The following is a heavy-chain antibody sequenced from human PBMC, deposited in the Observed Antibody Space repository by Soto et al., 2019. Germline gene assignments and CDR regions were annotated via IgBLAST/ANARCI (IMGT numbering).Heavy chain of an antibody. CDR1: GGSISSRSHY. V-gene: IGHV4-39*01. CDR2: SYYRGST. CDR3: ATADGFGVVTPFFEY. J-gene: IGHJ4*02. Sequence: QLQLQESGPGLVKPSETLSLTCTVSGGSISSRSHYWGWIRQSPGKHLEWIGSSYYRGSTHYNPSLKTRVTISVDTSKNTVSLKVYSVTAADTAVYYCATADGFGVVTPFFEYWGQGILVTVSS. D-gene: IGHD3-3*01.